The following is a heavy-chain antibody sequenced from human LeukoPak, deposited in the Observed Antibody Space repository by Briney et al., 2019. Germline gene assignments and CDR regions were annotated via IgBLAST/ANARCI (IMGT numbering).Heavy chain of an antibody. CDR2: IGGSGGGT. D-gene: IGHD3-22*01. CDR3: AKRGVVIRVILVGFHKEAYYFDS. J-gene: IGHJ4*02. CDR1: GFTLSNYG. V-gene: IGHV3-23*01. Sequence: GGSLRLSCAVSGFTLSNYGMSWVRQAPGKGLEWVAGIGGSGGGTNYADSVKGRFTISRDNPKNTLYPQMNSLRAEDTAMYFCAKRGVVIRVILVGFHKEAYYFDSWGQGALVTVSS.